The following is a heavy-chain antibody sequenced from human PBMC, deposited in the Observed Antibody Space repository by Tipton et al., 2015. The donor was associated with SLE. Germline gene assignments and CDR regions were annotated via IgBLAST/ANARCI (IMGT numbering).Heavy chain of an antibody. D-gene: IGHD6-13*01. Sequence: TLSLTCSVSGHSISSGFYWGWIRQPPGKGLEWIGDIDHSGVTHYNPSLKSRVTISRDTSGNQFSLNLSSVTASDTAVYFCTRAEFSSNWYMYWHFDLWGRGTLVTVSS. CDR2: IDHSGVT. CDR3: TRAEFSSNWYMYWHFDL. J-gene: IGHJ2*01. V-gene: IGHV4-38-2*02. CDR1: GHSISSGFY.